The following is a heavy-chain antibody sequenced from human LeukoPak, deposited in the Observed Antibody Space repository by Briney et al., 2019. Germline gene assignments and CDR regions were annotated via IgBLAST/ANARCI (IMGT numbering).Heavy chain of an antibody. J-gene: IGHJ4*02. CDR1: GGSFSGYY. V-gene: IGHV4-34*01. CDR3: ARGRYFDY. Sequence: PSETLSLTCAVYGGSFSGYYWSWIRQPPGKGLEWMGSIDHSGSIYYNPSLKSRVTISVDTSKNQFSLKVSSVTAADTAVYYCARGRYFDYWGQGTLVTVSS. CDR2: IDHSGSI.